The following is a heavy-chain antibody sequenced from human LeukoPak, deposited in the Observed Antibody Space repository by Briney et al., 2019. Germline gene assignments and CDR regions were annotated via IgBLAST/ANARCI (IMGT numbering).Heavy chain of an antibody. CDR3: ARSSGYYNDVHYFDY. D-gene: IGHD3-22*01. V-gene: IGHV1-69*01. CDR1: GGTFSSYA. CDR2: IIPIFGTA. Sequence: ASVKVSCKASGGTFSSYAISWVRQAPGQGLEWMGGIIPIFGTANYAQKFQGRVTITADESTSTAYMELSSLRSEDTAVYYCARSSGYYNDVHYFDYWGQGTLVTVSS. J-gene: IGHJ4*02.